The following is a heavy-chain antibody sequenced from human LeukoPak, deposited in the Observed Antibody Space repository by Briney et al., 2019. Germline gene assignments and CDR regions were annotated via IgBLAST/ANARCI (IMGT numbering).Heavy chain of an antibody. CDR1: GFTFSSYA. J-gene: IGHJ5*02. CDR2: ISGSGGST. D-gene: IGHD5-18*01. CDR3: AKDQGGYSYGYGYNWFDP. Sequence: GGSLRLSCAASGFTFSSYAMSWVRQAPVKGLEWVSAISGSGGSTYYADSVKGRFTISRDNSKNTLYLQMNSLRAEDTAVYYCAKDQGGYSYGYGYNWFDPWGQGTLVTVSS. V-gene: IGHV3-23*01.